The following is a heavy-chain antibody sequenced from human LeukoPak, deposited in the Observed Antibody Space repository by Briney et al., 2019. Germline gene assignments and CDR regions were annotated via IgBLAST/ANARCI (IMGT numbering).Heavy chain of an antibody. CDR3: AKRGYSYGPNWFDP. D-gene: IGHD5-18*01. Sequence: GGSLRLSCAASGFTFSSYAMHWVRQAPGKGLEWVAVISYDGSNKYYADSVKGRFTISRDNSKNTLYLQMNSLRAEDTAVYYCAKRGYSYGPNWFDPWGQGTLVTVSS. CDR2: ISYDGSNK. CDR1: GFTFSSYA. V-gene: IGHV3-30-3*02. J-gene: IGHJ5*02.